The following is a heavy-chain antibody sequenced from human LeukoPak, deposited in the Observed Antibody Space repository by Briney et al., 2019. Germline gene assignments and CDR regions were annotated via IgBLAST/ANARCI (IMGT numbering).Heavy chain of an antibody. CDR1: GFTLSNAW. CDR2: IKSKTDGGTT. J-gene: IGHJ6*03. CDR3: STVLTPGGSVLRYFDWLLYPVYYYYYYMDV. Sequence: GGSLRLSCAASGFTLSNAWMSWVRQAPGKGLEWVGRIKSKTDGGTTDYAAPVEGRFTISRADSKNTLYLQRNSLKTADTAVYYCSTVLTPGGSVLRYFDWLLYPVYYYYYYMDVWGKGTTATVSS. D-gene: IGHD3-9*01. V-gene: IGHV3-15*01.